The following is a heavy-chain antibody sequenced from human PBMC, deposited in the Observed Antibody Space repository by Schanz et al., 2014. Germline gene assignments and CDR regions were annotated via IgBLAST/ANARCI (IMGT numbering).Heavy chain of an antibody. D-gene: IGHD5-18*01. V-gene: IGHV3-74*02. CDR2: INTDETTT. Sequence: VQLVESGGGVVQPGRSLRLSCAASGSTFSAYWMHWVRQVPGKGLVWIARINTDETTTKYADSVRVRFTISRDSSKNMVYLQMNSLRAEDTAVYYCARGGADSAMAHEYWGRGALVTVSS. CDR3: ARGGADSAMAHEY. CDR1: GSTFSAYW. J-gene: IGHJ4*02.